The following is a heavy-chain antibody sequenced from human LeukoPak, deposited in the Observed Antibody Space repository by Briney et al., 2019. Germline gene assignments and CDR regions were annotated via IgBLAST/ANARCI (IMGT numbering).Heavy chain of an antibody. V-gene: IGHV1-2*02. Sequence: ASVKVSYTASAYTFTAYYIHWVRQAPGQGLEWMGWINPNSGGTNYAPKFQGRVTMTRDTSISTAYLQLSRLRSNDTAVYYCAREGLGGLLSDYWGQGTLVTVSS. CDR2: INPNSGGT. CDR3: AREGLGGLLSDY. J-gene: IGHJ4*02. CDR1: AYTFTAYY. D-gene: IGHD1-26*01.